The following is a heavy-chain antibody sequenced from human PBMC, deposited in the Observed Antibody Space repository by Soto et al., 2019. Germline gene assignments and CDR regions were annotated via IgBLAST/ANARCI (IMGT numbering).Heavy chain of an antibody. D-gene: IGHD3-16*01. CDR1: GYTFTSYD. CDR2: MNPNSGNT. CDR3: ARLKQDYAVA. V-gene: IGHV1-8*01. Sequence: QAQLVQSGAEVKKPGASVKVSCKASGYTFTSYDINWVRQATGQGVEWMGWMNPNSGNTAYAQKFQGRVTMTRNTSISTAYMQLSSLRSEATAVYYCARLKQDYAVAWGQGTLVTFSS. J-gene: IGHJ4*02.